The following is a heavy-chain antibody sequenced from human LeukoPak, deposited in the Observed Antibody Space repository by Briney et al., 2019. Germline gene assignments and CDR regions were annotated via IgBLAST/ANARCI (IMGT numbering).Heavy chain of an antibody. Sequence: GGSLRLSCAVSGFTLSTFSMNWVRQAPGKGLEWVSYISGRSNYIFYADSVKGRFTISRDNAENSLYLLLTSLIVEDTAVYYCARGSTLGSCTSSSCHNWFDPWGQGTLVTVSS. J-gene: IGHJ5*02. V-gene: IGHV3-21*01. CDR1: GFTLSTFS. CDR3: ARGSTLGSCTSSSCHNWFDP. CDR2: ISGRSNYI. D-gene: IGHD2-2*01.